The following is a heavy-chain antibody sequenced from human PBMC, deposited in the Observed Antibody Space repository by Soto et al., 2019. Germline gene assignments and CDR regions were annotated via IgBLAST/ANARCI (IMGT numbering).Heavy chain of an antibody. J-gene: IGHJ5*02. V-gene: IGHV1-69*01. CDR2: IIPIFGTA. CDR1: GGTFSSYA. D-gene: IGHD3-22*01. CDR3: ARDRSTDSSGYLYWFDP. Sequence: QVQLVQSGAEVKKPGSSVKVSCKASGGTFSSYAISWVRQAPGQGLEWMGGIIPIFGTANYAQKFQGRVTITADESTSTAYMELSSLRSEDTAVYYXARDRSTDSSGYLYWFDPWGQGTLVTVSS.